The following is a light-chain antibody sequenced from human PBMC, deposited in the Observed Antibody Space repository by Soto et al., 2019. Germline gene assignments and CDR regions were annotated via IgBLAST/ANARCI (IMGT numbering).Light chain of an antibody. CDR3: QQYDSYPYT. CDR1: QRINIC. CDR2: TAS. Sequence: DIQMTQFPSTLSASMGDRVNITCRASQRINICLAGYQQKPGKAPNLLFYTASKLQSGVTSRFSGSGSGTDFTLTISSLQPDDFSTYYCQQYDSYPYTFGQGTKLEIK. V-gene: IGKV1-5*03. J-gene: IGKJ2*01.